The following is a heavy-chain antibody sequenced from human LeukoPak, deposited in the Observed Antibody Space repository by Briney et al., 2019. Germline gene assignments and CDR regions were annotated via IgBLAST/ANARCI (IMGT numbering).Heavy chain of an antibody. CDR2: ISSSSSYT. CDR1: GXTFSSYS. V-gene: IGHV3-21*01. J-gene: IGHJ4*02. Sequence: PGGSLRLSCVVSGXTFSSYSMNWVRQAPGKGLEWVSSISSSSSYTFYADSVKGRFTISRDNAKNSLYLQMNSLRVEDTAVYYCARETYWGQGTQVTVSS. CDR3: ARETY.